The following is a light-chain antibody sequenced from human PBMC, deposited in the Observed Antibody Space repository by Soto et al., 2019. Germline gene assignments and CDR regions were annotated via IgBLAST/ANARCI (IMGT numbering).Light chain of an antibody. CDR2: GAS. CDR1: QSLSGNY. Sequence: EIVLTQSPGTLSLSPGERATLSCRASQSLSGNYLAWYQQKPGQAPRFLIYGASNRATGIPDRFSGGGSGTDFALTISRPEPEDSAVYYCKQYGSSPITFGQGTRLEIK. CDR3: KQYGSSPIT. J-gene: IGKJ5*01. V-gene: IGKV3-20*01.